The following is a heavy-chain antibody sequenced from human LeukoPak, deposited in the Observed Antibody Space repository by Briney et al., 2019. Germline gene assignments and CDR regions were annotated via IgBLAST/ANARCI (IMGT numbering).Heavy chain of an antibody. CDR3: ARTHAGGY. V-gene: IGHV3-7*01. CDR1: GFTFSSYW. J-gene: IGHJ4*02. CDR2: IKQDGSET. Sequence: GGSLRPSCAASGFTFSSYWMTWVRQAPGKGLEWVANIKQDGSETYYVDSVKGRFTISRDNAQSSLYLQMTSLRAEDTAVFYCARTHAGGYWGRGTLVTVSS.